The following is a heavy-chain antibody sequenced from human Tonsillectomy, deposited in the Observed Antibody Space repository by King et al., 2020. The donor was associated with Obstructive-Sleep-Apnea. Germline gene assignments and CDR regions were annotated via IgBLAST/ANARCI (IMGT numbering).Heavy chain of an antibody. V-gene: IGHV1-2*04. CDR1: GYIFTGYY. J-gene: IGHJ4*02. CDR3: AGEGSXQWNDFDH. D-gene: IGHD1-1*01. CDR2: SNPKSGGT. Sequence: HVQLVESGAEVKKPGASVKVSCKTYGYIFTGYYIHWVRQAPGQGREWRGWSNPKSGGTNYAKNFQEWVTLNRDTALRTVYMELNSLKSDDTAVYYCAGEGSXQWNDFDHWGQGTLVTVSS.